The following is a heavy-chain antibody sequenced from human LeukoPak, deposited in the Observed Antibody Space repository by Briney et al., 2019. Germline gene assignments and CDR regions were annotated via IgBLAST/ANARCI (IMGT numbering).Heavy chain of an antibody. Sequence: GASVKVSCKASGYTFTGYGISWVRQAPGQGLEWMGWINAYNGNTNYAQKLQGRVTMTTDTSTSTGSMEVRRLRSDDTAVYYCVRDVVGGSDYWGQGTLVTVSS. J-gene: IGHJ4*02. CDR2: INAYNGNT. V-gene: IGHV1-18*01. CDR3: VRDVVGGSDY. CDR1: GYTFTGYG. D-gene: IGHD4-23*01.